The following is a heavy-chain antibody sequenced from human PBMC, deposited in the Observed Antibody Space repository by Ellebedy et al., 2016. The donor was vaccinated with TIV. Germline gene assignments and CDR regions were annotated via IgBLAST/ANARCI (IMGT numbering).Heavy chain of an antibody. D-gene: IGHD3-22*01. V-gene: IGHV1-46*01. CDR1: GYTFTSSY. J-gene: IGHJ4*02. CDR2: INPSGGST. Sequence: AASVTVSCKASGYTFTSSYMHWVPQASGQGLELMGIINPSGGSTSYAQKFQGRVTMTRDMSTSTVYMELRSLRSEDTAVYYCARSYYDSSGYYYLFDYWGQGTLVTVSS. CDR3: ARSYYDSSGYYYLFDY.